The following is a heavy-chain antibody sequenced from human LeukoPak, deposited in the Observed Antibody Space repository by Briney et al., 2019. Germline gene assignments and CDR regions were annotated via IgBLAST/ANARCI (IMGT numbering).Heavy chain of an antibody. D-gene: IGHD6-25*01. CDR1: GFTFSSYW. V-gene: IGHV3-74*01. CDR2: INSDGTST. CDR3: ARGSVDL. Sequence: GGSLRLSCAASGFTFSSYWIHWVRHAPGKGLVWVSRINSDGTSTSYADSVKGRFTISRDNAKDTVYLHMDSLRAEDTAVYYCARGSVDLWGRGTLVTVSS. J-gene: IGHJ2*01.